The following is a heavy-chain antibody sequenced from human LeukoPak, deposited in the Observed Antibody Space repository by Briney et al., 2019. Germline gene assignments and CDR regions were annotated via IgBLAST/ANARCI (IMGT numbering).Heavy chain of an antibody. Sequence: PSETLSLTCAVFGGSFSGYYWNWIRQPPGKGLEWIGQINPSRNTNYNPSLKSRVTISVDTSKKQFSLKLSSVTAADTAVYYCARRYDFWSGYPPPLDHWGQGTLVTVSS. V-gene: IGHV4-34*01. CDR1: GGSFSGYY. CDR2: INPSRNT. CDR3: ARRYDFWSGYPPPLDH. D-gene: IGHD3-3*01. J-gene: IGHJ4*02.